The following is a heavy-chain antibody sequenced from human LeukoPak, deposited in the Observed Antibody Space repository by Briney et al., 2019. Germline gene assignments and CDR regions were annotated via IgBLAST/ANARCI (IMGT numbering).Heavy chain of an antibody. CDR1: GGSFSGYY. V-gene: IGHV4-34*01. J-gene: IGHJ5*02. D-gene: IGHD3-10*01. Sequence: SETLSLTCAVYGGSFSGYYWSWIRQPPGKGLEWIGEINHSGSTNYNPSLKSRVTISVDTSKNQFSLKLSSVTAADTAVYYCARGPPSYYGSGGFWFDPWGQGTLVTVSS. CDR2: INHSGST. CDR3: ARGPPSYYGSGGFWFDP.